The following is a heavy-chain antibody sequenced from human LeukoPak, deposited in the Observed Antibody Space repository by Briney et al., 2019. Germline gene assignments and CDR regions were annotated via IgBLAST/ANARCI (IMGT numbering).Heavy chain of an antibody. CDR2: IYTSGST. Sequence: KTSETLSLTCTVSGGSISNYYWNWIRQPAGKGLEWVGRIYTSGSTNYNPSLKSRVTMSLDTPKNQFSLRLSSVTAADTAVYYCARDPAHIVGADWFDPWGQGILVTVSS. V-gene: IGHV4-4*07. D-gene: IGHD1-26*01. CDR1: GGSISNYY. J-gene: IGHJ5*02. CDR3: ARDPAHIVGADWFDP.